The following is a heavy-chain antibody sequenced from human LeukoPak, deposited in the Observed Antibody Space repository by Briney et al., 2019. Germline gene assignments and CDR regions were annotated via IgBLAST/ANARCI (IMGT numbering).Heavy chain of an antibody. CDR2: IYYTGNT. D-gene: IGHD6-6*01. CDR1: GGSISSYY. CDR3: ASSASSSSRSAVDI. V-gene: IGHV4-59*01. J-gene: IGHJ3*02. Sequence: SETLSLTCTVSGGSISSYYWSCVRQPPGKGLEWIGYIYYTGNTNYNPSLKSRITISVDTSKNQFSLKLSSVTAADTAFYYCASSASSSSRSAVDIRRQGTMVTVSS.